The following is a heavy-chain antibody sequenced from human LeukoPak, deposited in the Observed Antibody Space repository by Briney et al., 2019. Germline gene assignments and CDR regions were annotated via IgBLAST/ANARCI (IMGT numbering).Heavy chain of an antibody. CDR1: GGSISSGDYY. J-gene: IGHJ4*02. V-gene: IGHV4-39*01. CDR2: IYYSGST. Sequence: SETLSLTCTVSGGSISSGDYYWVWIRQPPGKGLEWVGSIYYSGSTYYNPSLKSRVTMSVDTSKNQFSLKLSSVTAADTAVYYCALRYFDRDYWGQGTLVTVSS. CDR3: ALRYFDRDY. D-gene: IGHD3-9*01.